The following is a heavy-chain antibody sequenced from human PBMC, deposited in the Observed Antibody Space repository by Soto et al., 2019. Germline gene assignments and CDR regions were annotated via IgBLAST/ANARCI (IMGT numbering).Heavy chain of an antibody. D-gene: IGHD2-15*01. Sequence: PSGSLKLACAASGVTVSSSSMAWVRKTQGKGLEWVANISDSGGGKYYADSVKGRFTISRDNAKNTLYLQMNSLRAEDMAVYYCARDRLFLAGIWGKGTMVTVSS. CDR3: ARDRLFLAGI. CDR1: GVTVSSSS. J-gene: IGHJ3*02. CDR2: ISDSGGGK. V-gene: IGHV3-7*01.